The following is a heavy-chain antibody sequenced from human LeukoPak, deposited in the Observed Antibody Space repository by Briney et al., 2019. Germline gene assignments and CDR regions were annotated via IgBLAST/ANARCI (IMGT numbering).Heavy chain of an antibody. V-gene: IGHV1-2*02. Sequence: GASVKVSCKASGYTFTGYYMHWVRQAPGQGLEWMGWINPNSGGTNYAQKFQGRVTMTRDTSISTAYMELSRLRSDDTAVYYCARARVGSGSINWFDPWGQGTLVTVSS. CDR3: ARARVGSGSINWFDP. CDR1: GYTFTGYY. D-gene: IGHD3-10*01. J-gene: IGHJ5*02. CDR2: INPNSGGT.